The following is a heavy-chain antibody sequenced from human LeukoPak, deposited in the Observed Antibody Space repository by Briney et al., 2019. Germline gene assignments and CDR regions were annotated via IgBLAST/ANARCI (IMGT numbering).Heavy chain of an antibody. V-gene: IGHV4-31*02. J-gene: IGHJ4*02. CDR3: ARVPTYYHGSATYPGDYFDA. D-gene: IGHD3-10*01. CDR1: GFTFSSYA. CDR2: IYYTGST. Sequence: LRLSCAASGFTFSSYAMSWIRQHPGKGLEWISYIYYTGSTYYNPSLQSRLTISVNTSNNQFSLNLASVTSADTAVYYCARVPTYYHGSATYPGDYFDAWGQGTLVTVSS.